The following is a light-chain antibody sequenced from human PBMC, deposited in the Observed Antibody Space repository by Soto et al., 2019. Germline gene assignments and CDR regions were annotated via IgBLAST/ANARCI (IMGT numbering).Light chain of an antibody. J-gene: IGKJ4*01. V-gene: IGKV3-11*01. CDR1: QSISPY. CDR2: DAS. Sequence: EIVLTQSPATLSLSPGERATLSCRASQSISPYLAWYQHKPGQAPRLLIYDASNRATGIPARFSGSGSGTDFTLTISSLEPEDFAGYYCQQRKNWPLTFGGGTKVEIK. CDR3: QQRKNWPLT.